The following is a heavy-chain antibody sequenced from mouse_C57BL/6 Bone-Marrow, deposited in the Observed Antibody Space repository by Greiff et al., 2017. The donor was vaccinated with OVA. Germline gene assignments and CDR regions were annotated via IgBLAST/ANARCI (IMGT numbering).Heavy chain of an antibody. CDR1: GYTFTNYW. CDR3: ARWLYGDY. V-gene: IGHV1-63*01. Sequence: QVQLQQSGAELVRPGTSVKMSCKASGYTFTNYWIGWAKQRPGHGLEWIGDIYPGGGYTNYNEKFKGKATLTADKSSSTAYMELRSLTSEDSAVYFCARWLYGDYWGQGTTLTVSS. D-gene: IGHD1-1*01. CDR2: IYPGGGYT. J-gene: IGHJ2*01.